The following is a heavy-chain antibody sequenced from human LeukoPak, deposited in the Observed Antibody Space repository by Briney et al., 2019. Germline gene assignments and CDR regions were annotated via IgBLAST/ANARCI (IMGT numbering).Heavy chain of an antibody. Sequence: SETLSLTCTVSGGSISSSSYYWGWIRQPPGKGLEWIGSIHYSGSTYNKASLKSRVTISVDTSKNQFSLNLSSVTAADTAVYHCARGDWNNVWFDPWGQGTRVTVSS. CDR1: GGSISSSSYY. V-gene: IGHV4-39*07. CDR2: IHYSGST. J-gene: IGHJ5*02. D-gene: IGHD1/OR15-1a*01. CDR3: ARGDWNNVWFDP.